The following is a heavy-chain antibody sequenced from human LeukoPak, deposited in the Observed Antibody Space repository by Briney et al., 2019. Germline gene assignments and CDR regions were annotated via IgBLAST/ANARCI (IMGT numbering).Heavy chain of an antibody. CDR3: ARGIASGIDFFDP. J-gene: IGHJ5*02. CDR2: IKQDGSEQ. D-gene: IGHD6-13*01. Sequence: HGGSLRLSCAASGFTFSSYWMTWVRQAPGKGLEWVANIKQDGSEQYYVDSVRGRFTISRDNAKNSLYLQMNSLRAEDTAVYYCARGIASGIDFFDPWGQGTLVTVSS. V-gene: IGHV3-7*01. CDR1: GFTFSSYW.